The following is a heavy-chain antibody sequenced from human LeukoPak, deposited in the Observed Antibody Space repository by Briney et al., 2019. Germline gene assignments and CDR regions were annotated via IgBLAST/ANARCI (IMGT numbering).Heavy chain of an antibody. CDR3: AKDLAYWGSNYYYYGMDV. V-gene: IGHV3-30*02. Sequence: PGGSLRLSCGASGFTFNNYAVHWVRQAPGKGLEWVAFIRYDGSNKYYADSVKGRFTISRDNSKNTLYLQMNSLRAEDTAVYYCAKDLAYWGSNYYYYGMDVWGQGNTVTVSS. J-gene: IGHJ6*02. CDR2: IRYDGSNK. CDR1: GFTFNNYA. D-gene: IGHD7-27*01.